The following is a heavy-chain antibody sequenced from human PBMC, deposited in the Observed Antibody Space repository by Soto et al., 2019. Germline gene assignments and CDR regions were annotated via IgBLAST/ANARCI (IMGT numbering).Heavy chain of an antibody. CDR2: IIPIFGTA. CDR3: ARLLPYYNFWSGYSNYGMDV. J-gene: IGHJ6*02. Sequence: QVQLVQSGAEVKKPGSSVNVSCKASGGTFGSYAISWVRQAPGQGLEWLGGIIPIFGTANYAQKYQGRVPIAAEKSKSTAYMGVSRLRSEATTVYYCARLLPYYNFWSGYSNYGMDVWGQGTTVTDSS. CDR1: GGTFGSYA. V-gene: IGHV1-69*06. D-gene: IGHD3-3*01.